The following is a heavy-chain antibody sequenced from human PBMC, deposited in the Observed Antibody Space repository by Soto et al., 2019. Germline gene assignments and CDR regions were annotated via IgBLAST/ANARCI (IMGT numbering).Heavy chain of an antibody. CDR3: ARWVYGDYGKDAVDI. D-gene: IGHD4-17*01. CDR1: GGFISSNY. J-gene: IGHJ3*02. Sequence: PSETLSLTCTVSGGFISSNYWSWIRQPSGKGLKWIGYSYYSGSSNYNPSLKRRCTISVDTSKNQFSLKLSSVTAADTFVYYCARWVYGDYGKDAVDIWGQGTTVAV. CDR2: SYYSGSS. V-gene: IGHV4-59*01.